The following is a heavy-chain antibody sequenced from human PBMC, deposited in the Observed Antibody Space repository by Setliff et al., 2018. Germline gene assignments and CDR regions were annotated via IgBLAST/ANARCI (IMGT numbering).Heavy chain of an antibody. D-gene: IGHD1-1*01. CDR2: IKPDGSEE. V-gene: IGHV3-7*03. CDR3: TRDGAGTRSGFYFDY. CDR1: GITFSGYW. Sequence: GGSLRLSCAASGITFSGYWMSWVRQAPGKGLEWVANIKPDGSEENFADSVKGRFIISRENAKNSMYLQMNSLKTEDTAVYYCTRDGAGTRSGFYFDYWGQGTLVTVSS. J-gene: IGHJ4*02.